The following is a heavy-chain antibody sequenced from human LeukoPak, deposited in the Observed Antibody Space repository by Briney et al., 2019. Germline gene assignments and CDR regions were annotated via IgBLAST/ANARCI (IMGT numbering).Heavy chain of an antibody. J-gene: IGHJ4*02. CDR1: GFTFRNYS. CDR2: ISGDSAYI. CDR3: AKGLYSYGTFDY. D-gene: IGHD5-18*01. Sequence: PGGSLRLSCAASGFTFRNYSMSWVRQAPGKGLEWVSAISGDSAYIFYADSAKGCFTISRDNSRNTLYLQLNSLRAEDTAVYYCAKGLYSYGTFDYWGQGTLVTVSS. V-gene: IGHV3-23*01.